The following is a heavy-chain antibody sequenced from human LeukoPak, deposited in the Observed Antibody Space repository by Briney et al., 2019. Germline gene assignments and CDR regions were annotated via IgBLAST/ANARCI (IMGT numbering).Heavy chain of an antibody. CDR1: GGSISSYY. Sequence: PLETLSLTCTVSGGSISSYYWSWIRQPPGKGLEWIGYIYYSGSTNYNPSLKSRVTISVDTSKNQFSLKLSSVTAADTAVYYCARDHLISYSSRHYYGMDVWGQGTTVTVSS. CDR2: IYYSGST. CDR3: ARDHLISYSSRHYYGMDV. D-gene: IGHD6-13*01. J-gene: IGHJ6*02. V-gene: IGHV4-59*01.